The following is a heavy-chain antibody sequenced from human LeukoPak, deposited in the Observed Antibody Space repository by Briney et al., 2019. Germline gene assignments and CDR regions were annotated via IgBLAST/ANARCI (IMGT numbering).Heavy chain of an antibody. V-gene: IGHV1-2*02. CDR1: GYIFTGYY. D-gene: IGHD5-12*01. CDR3: ARAAVDGVATSDY. Sequence: ASVKVSCKASGYIFTGYYLYWARQAPGQGLEWMGWINPNRGGTNYAQKFQGRVTMTRDTSISTAHMELSRLTSDDTAVYYCARAAVDGVATSDYWGQGALVAVCS. J-gene: IGHJ4*02. CDR2: INPNRGGT.